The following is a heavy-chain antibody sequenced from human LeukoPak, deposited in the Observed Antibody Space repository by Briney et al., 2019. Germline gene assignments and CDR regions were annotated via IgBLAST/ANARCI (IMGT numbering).Heavy chain of an antibody. Sequence: SETLSLTCTVSGGSISSSSYYWGWIRQPPGKGLEWIGSIYYSGNTYYNPSLKSRVTISVDTSKSQFFLKLSSVTAADTALYYCARQKRITMVRGVINWFDPWGQGTLVTVSS. D-gene: IGHD3-10*01. CDR1: GGSISSSSYY. CDR2: IYYSGNT. V-gene: IGHV4-39*01. CDR3: ARQKRITMVRGVINWFDP. J-gene: IGHJ5*02.